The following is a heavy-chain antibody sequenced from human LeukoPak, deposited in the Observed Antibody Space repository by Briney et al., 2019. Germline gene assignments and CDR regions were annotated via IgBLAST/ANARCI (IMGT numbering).Heavy chain of an antibody. Sequence: GASVTVSFTSSGYTFTVYYMHWVRQAPGQGREGVGWINPKRGGTNYAQKFQGRVAMTRDTSISTAYMELSRLRSDETAVYYCAREVIAAASRGYYYYGMDVWGQGTTVTVSS. D-gene: IGHD6-13*01. CDR2: INPKRGGT. J-gene: IGHJ6*02. CDR3: AREVIAAASRGYYYYGMDV. V-gene: IGHV1-2*02. CDR1: GYTFTVYY.